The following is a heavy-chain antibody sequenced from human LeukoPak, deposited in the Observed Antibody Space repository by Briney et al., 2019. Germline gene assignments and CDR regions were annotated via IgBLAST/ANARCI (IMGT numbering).Heavy chain of an antibody. CDR3: ARAREQWLVPNNWFDP. J-gene: IGHJ5*02. Sequence: GGSLRLSCAASGFTFSDYYMSWIRQAPGKGLEWVSYISSSGSTIYYADSVKGRFTISRDNAKNSLYLQMNSLRAEDTAVYYCARAREQWLVPNNWFDPWGQGTLVTVSS. CDR1: GFTFSDYY. CDR2: ISSSGSTI. D-gene: IGHD6-19*01. V-gene: IGHV3-11*01.